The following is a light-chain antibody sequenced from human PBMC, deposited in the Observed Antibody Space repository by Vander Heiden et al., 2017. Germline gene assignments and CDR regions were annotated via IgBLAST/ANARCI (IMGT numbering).Light chain of an antibody. Sequence: EVVLTQSPGNLSLSPGERATLSCRASRSVSSRFLAWYQQKPGQAPRLLVYDVSTRATGIPDRFSGSGSGTYFTLTIRRLEPEDSAVYYCQQYASSRTFGQGTKVEI. CDR3: QQYASSRT. CDR2: DVS. CDR1: RSVSSRF. J-gene: IGKJ1*01. V-gene: IGKV3-20*01.